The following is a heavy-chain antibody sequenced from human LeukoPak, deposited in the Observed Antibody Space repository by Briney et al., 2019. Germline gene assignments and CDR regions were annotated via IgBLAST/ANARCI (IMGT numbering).Heavy chain of an antibody. J-gene: IGHJ6*02. CDR2: IIPIFGTA. CDR3: ARKRRYDSSGYLTLHYYGMDV. CDR1: GGTFSSYA. Sequence: SVKVSCKASGGTFSSYAISWVRQAPGQGLEWMGGIIPIFGTANYAQKFQGRVTITADESTSTAYMELSSLRSEDTAVYYCARKRRYDSSGYLTLHYYGMDVWGQGTTVTVSS. V-gene: IGHV1-69*13. D-gene: IGHD3-22*01.